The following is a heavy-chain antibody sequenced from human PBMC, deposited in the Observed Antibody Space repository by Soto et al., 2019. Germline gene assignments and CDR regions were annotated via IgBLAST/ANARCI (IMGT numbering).Heavy chain of an antibody. V-gene: IGHV1-8*01. D-gene: IGHD6-6*01. CDR1: GYTSTRYD. J-gene: IGHJ6*03. CDR2: MNPNSGNT. CDR3: AREEVLYSSSALGVYDMDV. Sequence: ASVKVSCKASGYTSTRYDINWVRQATGQGLEWMGWMNPNSGNTGYAQKFQGRVTMTRNTSISTAYMELSSLRSEDTAVYYCAREEVLYSSSALGVYDMDVWGKGTTVTVCS.